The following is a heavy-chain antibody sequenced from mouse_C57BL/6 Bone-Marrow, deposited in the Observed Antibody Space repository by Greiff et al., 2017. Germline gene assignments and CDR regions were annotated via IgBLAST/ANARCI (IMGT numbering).Heavy chain of an antibody. CDR3: AKVAARNWYFDV. J-gene: IGHJ1*03. D-gene: IGHD1-1*02. V-gene: IGHV1-72*01. Sequence: QVQLQQPGAELVKPGASVKLSCKASGYTFTSYWMHWVKQRPGRGLEWIGRIDPNRGGTKYNEKFKSKATLTVDKPSSQAYMQLRSLTSEDAAVYYCAKVAARNWYFDVWGTGTTVTVSA. CDR2: IDPNRGGT. CDR1: GYTFTSYW.